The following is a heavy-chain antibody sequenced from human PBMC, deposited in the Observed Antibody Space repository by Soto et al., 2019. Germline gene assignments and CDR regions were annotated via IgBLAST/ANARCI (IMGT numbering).Heavy chain of an antibody. D-gene: IGHD3-9*01. CDR2: ISSSGSTI. J-gene: IGHJ4*02. CDR3: ARERGYYDILTDY. Sequence: QVQLVESGGGLVKPGGSLRLSCAASGFTFSDYYMSWLRQAPGKGLEWVSYISSSGSTIYYADSVKGRFTISRGNAKHALYLRMNSLRAAGTAVYYCARERGYYDILTDYWGQGTLVTVSS. CDR1: GFTFSDYY. V-gene: IGHV3-11*01.